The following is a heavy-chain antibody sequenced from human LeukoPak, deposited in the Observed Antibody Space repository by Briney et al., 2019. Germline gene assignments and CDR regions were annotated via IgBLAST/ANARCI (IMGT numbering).Heavy chain of an antibody. CDR2: ISSNGGNP. J-gene: IGHJ4*02. V-gene: IGHV3-64*01. D-gene: IGHD1-26*01. Sequence: GGSLRLSCAASGFIFSNYDMYWVRRAPGKGLEYVSSISSNGGNPYYANSVKGRFTISRDNSKNTLYLQMGSLRDEDMAVYYCSRRISGTYYHDYWGQGTLVTVSS. CDR1: GFIFSNYD. CDR3: SRRISGTYYHDY.